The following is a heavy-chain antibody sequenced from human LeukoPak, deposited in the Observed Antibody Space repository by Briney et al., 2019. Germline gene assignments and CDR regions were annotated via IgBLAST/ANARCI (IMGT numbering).Heavy chain of an antibody. D-gene: IGHD3-3*01. CDR2: IYFSGST. J-gene: IGHJ4*02. Sequence: PSQTLSLTCTVSGASISSGDYYWSWIRQPPGKGLEWIGYIYFSGSTYYNPSLKSRVTMSVDTAKNQFSLKLSSVTGADTAVYYCARLPRLREFGVFISYYFDYWGQGTLVTVSS. V-gene: IGHV4-30-4*08. CDR1: GASISSGDYY. CDR3: ARLPRLREFGVFISYYFDY.